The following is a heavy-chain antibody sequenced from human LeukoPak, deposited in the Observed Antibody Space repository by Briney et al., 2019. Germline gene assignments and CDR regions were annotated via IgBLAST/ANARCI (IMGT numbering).Heavy chain of an antibody. V-gene: IGHV3-53*01. CDR3: ASGASDYYDSSGHIDY. J-gene: IGHJ4*02. CDR1: GFTVSSNY. CDR2: IYSGGST. Sequence: PGGSLRLSCAASGFTVSSNYMSWVRQAPGKGLEWVSIIYSGGSTYYADSVKGRFTISRDNAKNSLYLQMNSLRAEDTAVYYCASGASDYYDSSGHIDYWGQGTLVTVSS. D-gene: IGHD3-22*01.